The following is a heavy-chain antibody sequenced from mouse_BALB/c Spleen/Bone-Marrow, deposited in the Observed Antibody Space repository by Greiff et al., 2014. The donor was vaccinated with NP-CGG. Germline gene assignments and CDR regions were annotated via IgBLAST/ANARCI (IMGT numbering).Heavy chain of an antibody. D-gene: IGHD2-1*01. CDR1: GFAFSRYW. CDR3: SKPGWGNYVFDY. V-gene: IGHV4-1*02. Sequence: VQLQQSGGGLAQPGGSPKLSCAASGFAFSRYWMSWVRQAPGKGLEWIGEINPDSSTINYTPSLKDKFIISRDNAKNTLYLQKNKQISKDTALYSCSKPGWGNYVFDYWGQGTLVTVSS. J-gene: IGHJ2*01. CDR2: INPDSSTI.